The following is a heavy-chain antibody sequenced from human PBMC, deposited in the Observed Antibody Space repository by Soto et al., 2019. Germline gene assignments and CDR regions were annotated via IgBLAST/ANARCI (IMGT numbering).Heavy chain of an antibody. CDR3: AREIVELLSSSFDY. CDR2: ISYDGSNK. D-gene: IGHD6-13*01. Sequence: PGGSLRLSCAASGFTFSSYAMHWVRQAPGKGLEWVAVISYDGSNKYYADSVKGRFTISRDNSKNTLYLQMNSLRAEDTAVYYCAREIVELLSSSFDYWGQGTLVTVSS. J-gene: IGHJ4*02. CDR1: GFTFSSYA. V-gene: IGHV3-30-3*01.